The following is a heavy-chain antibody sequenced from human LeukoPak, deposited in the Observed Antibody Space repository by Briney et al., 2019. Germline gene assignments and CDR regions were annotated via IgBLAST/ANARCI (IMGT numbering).Heavy chain of an antibody. CDR2: ISSSSSYI. D-gene: IGHD3-16*02. V-gene: IGHV3-21*01. CDR1: GFTFSSYS. J-gene: IGHJ4*02. Sequence: GGSLRLSRAASGFTFSSYSMNWVRQAPGKGLEWVSSISSSSSYIYYADSVKGRFTISRDNAKNSLYLQMNSLRAEDTAVYYCARERSGDYVWGSYRPFDYWGQGTLVTVSS. CDR3: ARERSGDYVWGSYRPFDY.